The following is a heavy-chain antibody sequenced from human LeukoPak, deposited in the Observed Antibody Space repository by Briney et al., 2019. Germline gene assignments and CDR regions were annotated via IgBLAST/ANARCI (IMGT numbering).Heavy chain of an antibody. D-gene: IGHD2-15*01. CDR2: ISGSGGST. Sequence: GGSLRLSCAASGFTVSSNYMSWVRQAPGKGLEWVSAISGSGGSTYYADSVKGRFTISRDNSKNTLYLQMNSLRAEDTAVYYCAKDPGNCSGGSCYSGYFDYWGQGTLVTVSS. CDR1: GFTVSSNY. CDR3: AKDPGNCSGGSCYSGYFDY. J-gene: IGHJ4*02. V-gene: IGHV3-23*01.